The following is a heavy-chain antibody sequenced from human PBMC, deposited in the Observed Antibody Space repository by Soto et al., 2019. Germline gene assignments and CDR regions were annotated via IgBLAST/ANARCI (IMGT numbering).Heavy chain of an antibody. D-gene: IGHD5-18*01. J-gene: IGHJ6*02. CDR3: AKDHRGYSYGFYYYYGMDV. CDR1: GFTFSSYG. CDR2: ISYDGSNK. V-gene: IGHV3-30*18. Sequence: GGSLRLSCAASGFTFSSYGMHWVRQAPGKGLEWVAVISYDGSNKYYADSVKGRFTISRDNSKNTLYLQMNSLRAEDTAVYYCAKDHRGYSYGFYYYYGMDVWGQGTTVTVSS.